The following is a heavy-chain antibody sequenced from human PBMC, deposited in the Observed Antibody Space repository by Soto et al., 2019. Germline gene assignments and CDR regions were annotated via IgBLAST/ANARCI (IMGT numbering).Heavy chain of an antibody. CDR2: IYYSGST. D-gene: IGHD2-21*02. V-gene: IGHV4-61*01. J-gene: IGHJ4*02. CDR3: ARDHGDCGYYFDY. CDR1: GGSVSSGSYY. Sequence: SETLSLTCTVSGGSVSSGSYYWSWIRQPPGKGLEWIGYIYYSGSTNYNPSLKSRVTISVDTSKNQFSLKLSSMTAADTAVYYCARDHGDCGYYFDYWGQGTLVTVSS.